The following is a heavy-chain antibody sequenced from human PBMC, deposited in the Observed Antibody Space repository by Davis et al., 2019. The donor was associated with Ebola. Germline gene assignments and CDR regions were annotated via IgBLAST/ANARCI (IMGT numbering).Heavy chain of an antibody. CDR3: ARGPSVAGWDY. J-gene: IGHJ4*02. D-gene: IGHD6-19*01. V-gene: IGHV4-31*03. Sequence: SETLSLTCTVSGGSISSGGYYWSWIRQHPGRGLEWIGYISYSVNTYYNPSLKSRVIISLDTSKNQFSLELNSVTAADTAVYYCARGPSVAGWDYWGQGTLVTVSS. CDR2: ISYSVNT. CDR1: GGSISSGGYY.